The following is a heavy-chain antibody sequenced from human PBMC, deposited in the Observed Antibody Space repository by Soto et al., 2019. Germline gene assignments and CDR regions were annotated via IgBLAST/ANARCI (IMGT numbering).Heavy chain of an antibody. V-gene: IGHV3-23*01. D-gene: IGHD1-1*01. Sequence: EVVLLESGGGLAQPGGSLRLSCVASGFTFSKYAMNWVRQAPGKGLEWVASIGGTAVSADYADSVKGRFTISRDKSKNTVSLQMDNLRVEDTATYFCVNWNDEDVDWGQGTLVAVSS. CDR2: IGGTAVSA. CDR1: GFTFSKYA. CDR3: VNWNDEDVD. J-gene: IGHJ4*01.